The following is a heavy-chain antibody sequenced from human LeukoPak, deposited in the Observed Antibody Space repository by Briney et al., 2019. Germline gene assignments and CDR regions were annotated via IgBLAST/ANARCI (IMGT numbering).Heavy chain of an antibody. CDR2: INPNSGGT. J-gene: IGHJ4*02. Sequence: ASVKVSCKASGYTFTRYYMHWVRQAPGQGLEWMGWINPNSGGTNYAQKFQGRVTMTRDTSISTAYMELSRLRSDDTAVYYCARNYDFWSGYYSPRSYFDYWGQGTLVTVSS. CDR3: ARNYDFWSGYYSPRSYFDY. V-gene: IGHV1-2*02. D-gene: IGHD3-3*01. CDR1: GYTFTRYY.